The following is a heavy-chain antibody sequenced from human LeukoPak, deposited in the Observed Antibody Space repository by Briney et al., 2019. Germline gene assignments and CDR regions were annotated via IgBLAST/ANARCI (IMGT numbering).Heavy chain of an antibody. J-gene: IGHJ4*02. CDR1: GFTVSSNY. Sequence: GGSLRLSCAASGFTVSSNYMSWVRQAPGKGLVWVSRIASDGSSTTYADSVKGRFSISRDNAKNTLYLQMNSLRVEDMAVYYCARGRPHGNDYWGQGTLVTVSS. D-gene: IGHD4-23*01. CDR2: IASDGSST. V-gene: IGHV3-74*01. CDR3: ARGRPHGNDY.